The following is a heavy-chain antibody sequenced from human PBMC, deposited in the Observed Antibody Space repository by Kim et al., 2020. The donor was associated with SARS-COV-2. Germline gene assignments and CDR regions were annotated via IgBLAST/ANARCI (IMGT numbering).Heavy chain of an antibody. CDR1: GFTFSSYG. CDR3: ARDFSRQLWYYFDY. V-gene: IGHV3-33*01. Sequence: GGSLRLSCAASGFTFSSYGMHWVRQAPGKGLEWVAVIWYDGSNKYYADSLKGRFTISRDNSKNTLYLQMNSLRAEDTAVYYCARDFSRQLWYYFDYWGQGTLVTVSS. D-gene: IGHD5-18*01. CDR2: IWYDGSNK. J-gene: IGHJ4*02.